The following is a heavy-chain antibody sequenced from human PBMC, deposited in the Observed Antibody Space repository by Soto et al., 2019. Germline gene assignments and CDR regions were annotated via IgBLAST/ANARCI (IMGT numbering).Heavy chain of an antibody. CDR3: ARVDYGDYYFDY. V-gene: IGHV3-30-3*01. CDR2: ISYDGSNK. CDR1: GFTFSSYA. J-gene: IGHJ4*02. Sequence: PGGSLRLSCAASGFTFSSYAMHWVRQAPGKGLEWVAVISYDGSNKYYADSVKGRFTISRDNSKNTLYLQMNSLRAEDTAVYYCARVDYGDYYFDYWGQGTLVTVS. D-gene: IGHD4-17*01.